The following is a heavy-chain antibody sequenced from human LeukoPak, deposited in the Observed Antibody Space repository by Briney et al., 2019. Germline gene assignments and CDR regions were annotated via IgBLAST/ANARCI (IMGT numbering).Heavy chain of an antibody. CDR2: ISGSGLST. CDR1: GFTFNNYA. D-gene: IGHD6-13*01. CDR3: ARVPSTFPGIAAAGYYYYYGMDV. Sequence: GGSLRLSCAASGFTFNNYAMTWVRQAPGKGLEWVSAISGSGLSTYYADSVKGRFTISRDNSRNTLYLQMNSLRAEDTAVYYCARVPSTFPGIAAAGYYYYYGMDVWGQGTTVTVSS. V-gene: IGHV3-23*01. J-gene: IGHJ6*02.